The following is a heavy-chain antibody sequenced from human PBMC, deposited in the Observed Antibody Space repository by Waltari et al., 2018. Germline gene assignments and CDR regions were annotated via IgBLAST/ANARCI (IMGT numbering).Heavy chain of an antibody. V-gene: IGHV3-23*01. CDR1: GFTFSKSG. J-gene: IGHJ4*02. CDR2: ITDIGGIT. D-gene: IGHD3-16*01. Sequence: EVQLLESGGGLVQPGGSLRLSCAASGFTFSKSGMTWVRQTPGKGLDWVATITDIGGITFYADSVKGRFAISRDNSKTTLYLQMSSLRAGDTAVYYCATSFRGKFDFWGQGTLVTVSS. CDR3: ATSFRGKFDF.